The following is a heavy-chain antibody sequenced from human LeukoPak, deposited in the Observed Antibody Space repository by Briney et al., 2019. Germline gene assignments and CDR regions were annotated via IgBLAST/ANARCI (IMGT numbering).Heavy chain of an antibody. CDR3: ARVYYYGSGSYSYYYGMDV. J-gene: IGHJ6*02. Sequence: GGSLRLSCAASGFTFSSYWMHWVRQAPGKGLVWVSRINSDGSSTSYADSVKGRFTISRDNAKNTLYLQMSSLRAEDTAVYYCARVYYYGSGSYSYYYGMDVWGQGTTVTVSS. CDR1: GFTFSSYW. D-gene: IGHD3-10*01. V-gene: IGHV3-74*01. CDR2: INSDGSST.